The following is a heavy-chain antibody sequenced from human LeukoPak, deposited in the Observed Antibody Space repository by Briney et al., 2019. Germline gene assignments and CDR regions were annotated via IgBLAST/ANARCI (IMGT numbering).Heavy chain of an antibody. D-gene: IGHD6-13*01. CDR3: AILDRSIDY. Sequence: ASVKVSCKASGYTFTGYYMHWVRQAPGQGLEWMGWINPNSGGSNYAQKFQGRVTVTRDTSINTAYMEVNRLRSDDTAVYYCAILDRSIDYWGQGTLVTVSS. V-gene: IGHV1-2*02. CDR2: INPNSGGS. CDR1: GYTFTGYY. J-gene: IGHJ4*02.